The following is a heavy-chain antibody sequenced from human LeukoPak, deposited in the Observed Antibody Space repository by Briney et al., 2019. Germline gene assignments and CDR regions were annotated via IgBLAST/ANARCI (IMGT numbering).Heavy chain of an antibody. CDR2: IYHGGST. D-gene: IGHD3-22*01. CDR3: ARRSGYYDSSGSYAFDI. V-gene: IGHV4-4*02. CDR1: GGSISSSNW. Sequence: PSETLSLTCAVSGGSISSSNWWSWVRQPPGKGLEWIGEIYHGGSTNYNPSLKSRVTISVDKSKNQFSLKLSSVTAADTAVNYCARRSGYYDSSGSYAFDIWGQGTMVTVSS. J-gene: IGHJ3*02.